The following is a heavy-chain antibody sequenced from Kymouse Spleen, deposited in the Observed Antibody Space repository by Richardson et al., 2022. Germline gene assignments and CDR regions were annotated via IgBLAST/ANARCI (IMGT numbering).Heavy chain of an antibody. Sequence: QLQLQESGPGLVKPSETLSLTCTVSGGSISSSSYYWGWIRQPPGKGLEWIGSIYYSGSTYYNPSLKSRVTISVDTSKNQFSLKLSSVTAADTAVYYCARDYYDSSGYYYFDYWGQGTLVTVSS. CDR1: GGSISSSSYY. CDR3: ARDYYDSSGYYYFDY. V-gene: IGHV4-39*01. D-gene: IGHD3-22*01. CDR2: IYYSGST. J-gene: IGHJ4*02.